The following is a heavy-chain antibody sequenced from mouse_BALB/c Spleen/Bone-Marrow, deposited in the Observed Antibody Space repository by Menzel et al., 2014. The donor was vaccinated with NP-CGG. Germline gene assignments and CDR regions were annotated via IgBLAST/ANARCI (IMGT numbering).Heavy chain of an antibody. V-gene: IGHV1-15*01. J-gene: IGHJ4*01. CDR2: IDPETGGT. CDR3: TRHWDYAMDY. D-gene: IGHD4-1*01. CDR1: GYTFTDYE. Sequence: LVESGAELVRPGASVTLSCKASGYTFTDYEMHWVKQTPVHGLGWIGAIDPETGGTAYNQKFKGKATLTADKSSSTAYMELRSLTSEDSAVYYCTRHWDYAMDYWGQGTSVTVSS.